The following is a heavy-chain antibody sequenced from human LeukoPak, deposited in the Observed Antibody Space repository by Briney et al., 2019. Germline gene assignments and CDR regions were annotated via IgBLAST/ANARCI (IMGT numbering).Heavy chain of an antibody. Sequence: PGGSLRLSCAASEFTFSSYWMHWVRQAPGKGLVWVSRIKSDGSTTYYADSVKGRFTTSRDNAKNALHLQMNSLTAEDTAVYYCVLDLFSSFAFDIWGQGTMVTVSS. D-gene: IGHD3/OR15-3a*01. J-gene: IGHJ3*02. V-gene: IGHV3-74*01. CDR3: VLDLFSSFAFDI. CDR1: EFTFSSYW. CDR2: IKSDGSTT.